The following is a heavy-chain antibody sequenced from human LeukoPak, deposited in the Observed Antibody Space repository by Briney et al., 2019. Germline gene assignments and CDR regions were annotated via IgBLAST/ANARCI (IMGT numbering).Heavy chain of an antibody. V-gene: IGHV4-59*01. CDR2: IYYSGNT. J-gene: IGHJ4*02. Sequence: SETLSLTCTVSGGSISSYYWSWIRQPPGKGLEWIGYIYYSGNTNYNPSFKGRVTISVDTSNNQFSLKLGSVTAADTAVYYCARYVWGSYPTFEDYWGQGTLVTVSS. D-gene: IGHD3-16*02. CDR3: ARYVWGSYPTFEDY. CDR1: GGSISSYY.